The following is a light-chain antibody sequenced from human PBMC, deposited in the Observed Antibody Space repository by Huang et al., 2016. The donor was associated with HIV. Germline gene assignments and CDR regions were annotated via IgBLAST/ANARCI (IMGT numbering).Light chain of an antibody. J-gene: IGKJ2*01. V-gene: IGKV3-20*01. CDR1: QYTSSRY. CDR2: AAS. CDR3: QQYGSAPFT. Sequence: EIVLTQSPGTLSLSPGERATLSCRASQYTSSRYLAWYQHKHGQAPRLLIFAASSRATGIPDRFSGSGSGTDFTLTIDRLEPDDFAVYFCQQYGSAPFTFGQGTKVEI.